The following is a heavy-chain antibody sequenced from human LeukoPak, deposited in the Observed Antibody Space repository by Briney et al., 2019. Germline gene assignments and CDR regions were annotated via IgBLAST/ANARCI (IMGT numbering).Heavy chain of an antibody. J-gene: IGHJ2*01. D-gene: IGHD3-22*01. CDR1: GGSITSYY. Sequence: PSETLSLTCFVSGGSITSYYWSWIRQPPGKGLEWIGYIYDTGNTNYNPSLRSRVTMSVGTSKDQFSLRLSSVTAADTAVYYCARARVRSYSYDSDGSYTSDWIFDLWGRGTLVTVSS. CDR2: IYDTGNT. CDR3: ARARVRSYSYDSDGSYTSDWIFDL. V-gene: IGHV4-59*01.